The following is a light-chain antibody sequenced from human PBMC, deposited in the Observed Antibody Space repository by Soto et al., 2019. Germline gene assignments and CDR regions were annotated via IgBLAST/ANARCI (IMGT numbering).Light chain of an antibody. J-gene: IGLJ3*02. CDR3: QAYHYTLGASV. V-gene: IGLV1-40*01. CDR2: GNR. CDR1: SSNLGAGYD. Sequence: QSVLTQPPSVSGAPGQRVTISCTGNSSNLGAGYDVHWYQQLPGAAPKLVIFGNRNRPSGVPERFSGSKSGTSASLAITGPKAEDEVDYYCQAYHYTLGASVFGGGTKLTVL.